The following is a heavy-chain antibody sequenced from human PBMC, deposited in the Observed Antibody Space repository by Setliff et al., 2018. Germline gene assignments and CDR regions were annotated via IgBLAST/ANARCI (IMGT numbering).Heavy chain of an antibody. J-gene: IGHJ4*02. CDR1: GDTFSGAS. CDR3: AKGGTYRYFDF. CDR2: VYHSGTA. V-gene: IGHV4-59*01. Sequence: PSETLSLTCTVPGDTFSGASIWSWIRQPPEKGLEFIGYVYHSGTAKYDPSLESRAIMSVDASKNEISLKLKSVTAADTAVYYCAKGGTYRYFDFWGQGALGTVPQ. D-gene: IGHD1-1*01.